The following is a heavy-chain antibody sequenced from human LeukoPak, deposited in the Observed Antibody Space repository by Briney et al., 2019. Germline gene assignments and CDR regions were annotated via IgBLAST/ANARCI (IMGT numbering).Heavy chain of an antibody. V-gene: IGHV3-23*01. CDR1: GFTFSSYA. Sequence: GGSLRLSCAASGFTFSSYAMSWVRQAPGKGLEWDSAISGSGGSTYYADSVKGRFTISRDNSKNTLYLQMNSLRAEDTAVYYCAKGRSSGWYALFDYWGQGTLVTVSS. CDR2: ISGSGGST. CDR3: AKGRSSGWYALFDY. D-gene: IGHD6-19*01. J-gene: IGHJ4*02.